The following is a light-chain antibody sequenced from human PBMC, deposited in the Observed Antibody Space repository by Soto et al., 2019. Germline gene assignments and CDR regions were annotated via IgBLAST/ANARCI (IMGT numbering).Light chain of an antibody. V-gene: IGKV1-39*01. CDR1: QSISRN. CDR3: LQSFTTPLT. J-gene: IGKJ4*01. Sequence: DIQMTQSQSSLSASVGDRVTITCRTSQSISRNLNWYQQKPGRPPTLLIFETSTLQSGVPSRFSGRAVGSDFTLTISSLQPEAFAVYYCLQSFTTPLTFGGGTTVEIQ. CDR2: ETS.